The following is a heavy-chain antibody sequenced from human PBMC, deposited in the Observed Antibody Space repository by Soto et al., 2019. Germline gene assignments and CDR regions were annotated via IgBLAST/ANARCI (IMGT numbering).Heavy chain of an antibody. CDR3: VRGGGGGLFDP. Sequence: GGSLRFSCAASGFTFSSYAMSWVRQDPGKGLEWVSAISGSGGSTYYADSVKGRFTISRDNSKNTLYLQMNSLRAEDTAVYYCVRGGGGGLFDPWGQGSMVTVSS. J-gene: IGHJ5*02. CDR1: GFTFSSYA. D-gene: IGHD2-15*01. V-gene: IGHV3-23*01. CDR2: ISGSGGST.